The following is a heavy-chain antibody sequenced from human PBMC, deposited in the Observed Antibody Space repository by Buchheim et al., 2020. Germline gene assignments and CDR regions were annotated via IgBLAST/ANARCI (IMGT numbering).Heavy chain of an antibody. Sequence: EVQLVESGGGLVQPGGSLRLSCAVSGFTFSSFEMNWVHQAPGKGLEWVSYISRSGSRTYYADSVKGRFTISRDYAKMSLYLQMNYLRAEDTAVYYCARVIPGSYYYYQGMDVWGQGTT. CDR3: ARVIPGSYYYYQGMDV. CDR2: ISRSGSRT. V-gene: IGHV3-48*03. D-gene: IGHD2-15*01. CDR1: GFTFSSFE. J-gene: IGHJ6*02.